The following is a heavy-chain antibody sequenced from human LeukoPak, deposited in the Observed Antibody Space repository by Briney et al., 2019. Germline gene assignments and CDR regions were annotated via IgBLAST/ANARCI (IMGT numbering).Heavy chain of an antibody. CDR2: IYYSGST. V-gene: IGHV4-59*01. Sequence: SETLSLTCTVSGGSISSYYWSWIRQPPGKGLEWLGYIYYSGSTNYNPSLKSRVTISVDTSKNQFSLKLSSVTAADTAVYYCARDLKQLANGDHFDYWGQGTLVTVSS. CDR1: GGSISSYY. J-gene: IGHJ4*02. D-gene: IGHD6-13*01. CDR3: ARDLKQLANGDHFDY.